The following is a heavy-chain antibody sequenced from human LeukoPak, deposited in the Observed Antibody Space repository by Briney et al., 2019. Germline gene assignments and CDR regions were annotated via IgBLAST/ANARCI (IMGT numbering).Heavy chain of an antibody. J-gene: IGHJ4*02. CDR3: ARGSTLIRGFDY. V-gene: IGHV4-31*03. CDR2: IFYSGSA. Sequence: PSETLSLTCTVSGGSISSGDYYWNWIRQHPEKRLEWIGYIFYSGSAYYNPSLKSRVTISVDTSKNQFSLKVSSVTAADTAVYYCARGSTLIRGFDYWGQGTLVTVSS. D-gene: IGHD3-10*01. CDR1: GGSISSGDYY.